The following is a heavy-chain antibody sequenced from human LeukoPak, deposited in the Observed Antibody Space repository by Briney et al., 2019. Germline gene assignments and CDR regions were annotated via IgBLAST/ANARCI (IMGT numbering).Heavy chain of an antibody. J-gene: IGHJ4*02. D-gene: IGHD3-16*02. CDR2: IYYSGST. Sequence: SETLSLTCTVSGGSISSSSYYWGWIRQPPGKGLEWIGSIYYSGSTYYNPSLKSRVTISVDTSKNQFSLKLSSVTAADTAVYYCARDPTYRGIDRYYFDYWGQGTLVTVSS. V-gene: IGHV4-39*07. CDR1: GGSISSSSYY. CDR3: ARDPTYRGIDRYYFDY.